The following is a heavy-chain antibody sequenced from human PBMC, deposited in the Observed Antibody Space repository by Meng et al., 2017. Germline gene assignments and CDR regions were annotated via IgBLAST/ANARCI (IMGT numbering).Heavy chain of an antibody. J-gene: IGHJ4*02. V-gene: IGHV3-74*01. CDR2: ISGDGSIT. D-gene: IGHD1-1*01. CDR3: LDEAPRSDY. CDR1: GFTFNNYW. Sequence: EVQLGKPGGGLVRPGGTLRLTCAASGFTFNNYWMHWVRQVPGKGLVWVSRISGDGSITNYADSVKGRFTISRDNAKNTLYLQMNSLRPEDTAVYYCLDEAPRSDYWGQGSLVTVSS.